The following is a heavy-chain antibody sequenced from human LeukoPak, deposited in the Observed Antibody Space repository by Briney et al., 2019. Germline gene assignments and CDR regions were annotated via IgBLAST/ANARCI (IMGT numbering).Heavy chain of an antibody. CDR1: GFTFSSYS. Sequence: PGGSLRLSCAAPGFTFSSYSMNWVRQAPGKGLEWVSSISSSSSYIYYADSVKGRFTISRDNAKNSLYLQMNSLRAEDTAVYYCARQYGSGSNYFDYWGQGTLVTVSS. D-gene: IGHD3-10*01. V-gene: IGHV3-21*01. CDR2: ISSSSSYI. J-gene: IGHJ4*02. CDR3: ARQYGSGSNYFDY.